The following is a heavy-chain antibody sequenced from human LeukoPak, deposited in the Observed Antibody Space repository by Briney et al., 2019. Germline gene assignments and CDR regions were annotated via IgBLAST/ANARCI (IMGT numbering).Heavy chain of an antibody. V-gene: IGHV1-8*03. Sequence: GASVKVSCKASGYIFTSYDINWVRQATGQGLEWMGWINPNRGDTGYAQKFQGRVTITRNTSISTAYMELSSLRSEDTAVYYCARGLWGDFWRGDYYYYYMDVWGEGTTVTVSS. D-gene: IGHD3-3*01. CDR2: INPNRGDT. CDR1: GYIFTSYD. CDR3: ARGLWGDFWRGDYYYYYMDV. J-gene: IGHJ6*03.